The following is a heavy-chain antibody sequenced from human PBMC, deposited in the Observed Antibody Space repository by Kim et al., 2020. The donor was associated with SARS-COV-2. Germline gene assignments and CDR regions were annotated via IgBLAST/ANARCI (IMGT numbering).Heavy chain of an antibody. CDR1: GHTLSDLS. CDR3: ATDSGLEY. V-gene: IGHV1-24*01. Sequence: ASVKVSCKLSGHTLSDLSIHGVRQAPGEGLEWVGGFDSEDGETTYAESFQGRVTMTEDTSTETAYMELSSLRPDDTAVYYCATDSGLEYWGQGSLVSVSS. D-gene: IGHD1-1*01. CDR2: FDSEDGET. J-gene: IGHJ4*02.